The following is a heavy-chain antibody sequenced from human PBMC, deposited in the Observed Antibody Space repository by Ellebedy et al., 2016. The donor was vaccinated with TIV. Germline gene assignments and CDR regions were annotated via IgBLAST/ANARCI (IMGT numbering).Heavy chain of an antibody. V-gene: IGHV1-2*04. CDR3: ARVLRFLEDGMDV. Sequence: ASVKVSCKASGYTFTAYHIHWVRQAPGQGLEWMGWIYPYNGDTNYAQKFQGWVTMTREKSSSTVYMELRRLRSDDTAVYYCARVLRFLEDGMDVWGQGTTVTVSS. D-gene: IGHD3-3*01. CDR2: IYPYNGDT. J-gene: IGHJ6*02. CDR1: GYTFTAYH.